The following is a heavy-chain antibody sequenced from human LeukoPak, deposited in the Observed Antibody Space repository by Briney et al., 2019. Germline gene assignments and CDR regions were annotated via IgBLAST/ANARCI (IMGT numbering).Heavy chain of an antibody. CDR3: ARDRGGYSGRSYFDY. V-gene: IGHV1-18*01. CDR2: ISAYNGNT. D-gene: IGHD1-26*01. J-gene: IGHJ4*02. Sequence: ASVKVSCKASGYTFTSYGISWVRQAPGQGLEWMGWISAYNGNTNYAQKLQGRVTMTTDTSTTTAHMELRSLRSDDTAAYYCARDRGGYSGRSYFDYWGQGTLVTVSS. CDR1: GYTFTSYG.